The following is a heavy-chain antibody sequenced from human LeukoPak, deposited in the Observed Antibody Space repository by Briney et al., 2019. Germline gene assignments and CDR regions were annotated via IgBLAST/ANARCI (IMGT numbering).Heavy chain of an antibody. V-gene: IGHV3-48*02. CDR3: ARTDYTTFDI. CDR1: GFTLSGYG. Sequence: GESLRLSCAASGFTLSGYGMNWVRQAPGKGLGWVSYVGSGSATEYYADSVKGRFTISRDNARNSLFLQMNSLRDDDTAIYYCARTDYTTFDIWGQGTMVTVSS. CDR2: VGSGSATE. J-gene: IGHJ3*02. D-gene: IGHD4-11*01.